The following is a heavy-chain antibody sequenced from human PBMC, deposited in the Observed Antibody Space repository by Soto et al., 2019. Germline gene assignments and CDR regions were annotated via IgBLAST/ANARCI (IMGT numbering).Heavy chain of an antibody. V-gene: IGHV4-39*01. CDR2: IYYSGST. CDR3: ARTKSGYDSKIPWWFAP. D-gene: IGHD5-12*01. Sequence: QLQLQESGPGLVKPSETLSLTCTVSGGSISSSSYYWGWIRQPPGKGLEWIGSIYYSGSTYYNPSLKSRVTIAVDTSKNQFSLKLSSVTAADTAVYYCARTKSGYDSKIPWWFAPWGQGTLVTVSS. CDR1: GGSISSSSYY. J-gene: IGHJ5*02.